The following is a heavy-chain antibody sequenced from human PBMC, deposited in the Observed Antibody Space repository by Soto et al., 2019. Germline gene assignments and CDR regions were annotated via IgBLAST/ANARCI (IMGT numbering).Heavy chain of an antibody. D-gene: IGHD3-9*01. V-gene: IGHV3-30-3*01. CDR2: TSYDGSNK. CDR1: GFTFSSYA. Sequence: GGSLRLSCAASGFTFSSYAMHWVRQAPGKGLEWVAVTSYDGSNKYYADSVKGRFTISRDNSKNTLYLQMNSLRAEDTAVYYCARSLLRYFDWSTLKYYYYYGMDVWGQGTTVTVSS. CDR3: ARSLLRYFDWSTLKYYYYYGMDV. J-gene: IGHJ6*02.